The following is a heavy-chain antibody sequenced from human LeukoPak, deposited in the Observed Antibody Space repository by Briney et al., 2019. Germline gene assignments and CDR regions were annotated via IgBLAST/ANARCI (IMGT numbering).Heavy chain of an antibody. CDR1: GYSFNNYW. Sequence: GESLKISRKGSGYSFNNYWIGWVRQMPGKGLEWMGVIYPGDSKTEYRPSFQGQITMSVDKSISTAYLQWSSLQASDTATYYCARVRYYQGNYWGQGTLVTVSS. J-gene: IGHJ4*02. V-gene: IGHV5-51*01. CDR3: ARVRYYQGNY. CDR2: IYPGDSKT. D-gene: IGHD3-10*01.